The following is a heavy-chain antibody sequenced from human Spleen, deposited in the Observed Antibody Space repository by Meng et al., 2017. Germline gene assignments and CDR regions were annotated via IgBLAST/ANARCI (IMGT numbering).Heavy chain of an antibody. J-gene: IGHJ4*02. CDR1: GFTFSSYA. CDR3: ARDFQDYYYDSSGRGYFDY. CDR2: ISYDGSNK. V-gene: IGHV3-30*01. D-gene: IGHD3-22*01. Sequence: GESLKISCAASGFTFSSYAMHWVRQAPGKGLEWVAVISYDGSNKYYADSVKGRFTISRDNSKNTLYLQMNSLRAEDTAVYYCARDFQDYYYDSSGRGYFDYWGQGTLVTVSS.